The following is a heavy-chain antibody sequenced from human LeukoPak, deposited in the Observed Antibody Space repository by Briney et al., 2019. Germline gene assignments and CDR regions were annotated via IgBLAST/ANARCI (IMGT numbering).Heavy chain of an antibody. Sequence: SETLSLTCTVSGGSISNYFWSWIRQPPGKGLEWIGYIFYTGSTNYNPSLKSRGTISVDTSKNQFSLKLSSVTAADTAVYYCARLGYDSSGYYPDYWGQGALVTVSS. CDR2: IFYTGST. J-gene: IGHJ4*02. D-gene: IGHD3-22*01. CDR1: GGSISNYF. CDR3: ARLGYDSSGYYPDY. V-gene: IGHV4-59*08.